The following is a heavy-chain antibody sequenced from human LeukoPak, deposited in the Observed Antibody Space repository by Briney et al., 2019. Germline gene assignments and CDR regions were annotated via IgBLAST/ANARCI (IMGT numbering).Heavy chain of an antibody. V-gene: IGHV3-23*01. J-gene: IGHJ4*02. Sequence: QTGGSLRLSCAASGFTFSSYGMSWVRQAPGKGLEWVSAISGSGGSTYYADSVKGGFTISRDNSKNTVYLQMNSLRAEDTAVYYCSKIRPRSNLVVPASTFYYWGQGTLVTVSS. CDR3: SKIRPRSNLVVPASTFYY. CDR2: ISGSGGST. D-gene: IGHD2-2*01. CDR1: GFTFSSYG.